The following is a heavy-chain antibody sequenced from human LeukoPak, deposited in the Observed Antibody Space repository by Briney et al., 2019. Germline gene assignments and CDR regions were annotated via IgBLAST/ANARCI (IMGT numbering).Heavy chain of an antibody. CDR3: ASVRGYSYGSFDY. CDR2: IKHDESEK. CDR1: GFTFSSYW. V-gene: IGHV3-7*03. J-gene: IGHJ4*02. D-gene: IGHD5-18*01. Sequence: GGSLRLSCAASGFTFSSYWMNWVRQAPGKGLEWVANIKHDESEKYYVDSVKGRFTISRDNAKNSLYLQMNSLRGEDTAVYYCASVRGYSYGSFDYWGQGTLVTVSS.